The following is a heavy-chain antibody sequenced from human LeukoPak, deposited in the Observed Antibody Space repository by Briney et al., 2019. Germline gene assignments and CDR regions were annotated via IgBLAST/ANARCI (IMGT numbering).Heavy chain of an antibody. CDR3: ARGIGEYYYYYYMDV. CDR1: GGSFSGYY. J-gene: IGHJ6*03. V-gene: IGHV4-34*01. CDR2: INHSGST. Sequence: SETLSLTCAFYGGSFSGYYWSWIRQPPGKGLEWIGEINHSGSTNYNPSLKSRVTISVDTSKHQFSLKLSSVTAADTAVYYCARGIGEYYYYYYMDVWGKGTTVTVSS.